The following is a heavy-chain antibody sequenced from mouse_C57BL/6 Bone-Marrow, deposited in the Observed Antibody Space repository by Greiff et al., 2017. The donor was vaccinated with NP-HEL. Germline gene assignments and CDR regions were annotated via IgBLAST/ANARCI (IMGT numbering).Heavy chain of an antibody. CDR3: ARGGVARDWYFDV. CDR2: INPNNGGT. Sequence: VQLQQSGPELVKPGASVKISCKASGYTFTDYYMNWVKQSHGKSLEWIGDINPNNGGTSYNQKFKGKATLTVDKSSSTAYMELRSLTSEDSAVYYCARGGVARDWYFDVWGTGTTVTVSS. D-gene: IGHD1-1*02. V-gene: IGHV1-26*01. CDR1: GYTFTDYY. J-gene: IGHJ1*03.